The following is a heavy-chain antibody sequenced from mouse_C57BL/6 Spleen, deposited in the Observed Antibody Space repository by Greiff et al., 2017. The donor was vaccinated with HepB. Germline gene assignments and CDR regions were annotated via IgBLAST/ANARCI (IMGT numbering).Heavy chain of an antibody. V-gene: IGHV1-53*01. CDR2: INPSNGGP. Sequence: QVQLQQPGTELVKPGASVKLSCKASGYTFPSSWMHWVKQRPGQGLEWIGNINPSNGGPNYNEKFKSKATLTVDKSSSTAYMQLSRLTSEDSAVYYCARDYGHYWYFDVWGTGTTVTVSS. D-gene: IGHD1-1*02. CDR1: GYTFPSSW. CDR3: ARDYGHYWYFDV. J-gene: IGHJ1*03.